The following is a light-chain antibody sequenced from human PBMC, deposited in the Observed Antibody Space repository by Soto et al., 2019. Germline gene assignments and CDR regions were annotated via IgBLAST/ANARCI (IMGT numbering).Light chain of an antibody. V-gene: IGKV3-20*01. J-gene: IGKJ2*01. CDR3: QQYGNSPHA. CDR2: GAS. CDR1: QSVSSSY. Sequence: EIVLTQSPGILSLSPGERATLSCRASQSVSSSYLAWYQQKPGQAPRLLIYGASSIATGIPDRFSGSGSGTDSTISISRLEPEDFAVYYCQQYGNSPHAFGQGTKREIK.